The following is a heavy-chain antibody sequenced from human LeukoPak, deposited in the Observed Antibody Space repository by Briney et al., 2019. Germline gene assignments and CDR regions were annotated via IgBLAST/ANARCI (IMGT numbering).Heavy chain of an antibody. Sequence: SETLSLTCTVSGGSISSSSYYWGWIRQPPGKGLEWIGSIYYSGSTYYNPSLKSRVTISVDTSKNQFSLKLSSVTAVDTAVYYCASPKGATIPGYYMDVWGKGTTVTVSS. CDR1: GGSISSSSYY. CDR3: ASPKGATIPGYYMDV. J-gene: IGHJ6*03. D-gene: IGHD5-24*01. CDR2: IYYSGST. V-gene: IGHV4-39*01.